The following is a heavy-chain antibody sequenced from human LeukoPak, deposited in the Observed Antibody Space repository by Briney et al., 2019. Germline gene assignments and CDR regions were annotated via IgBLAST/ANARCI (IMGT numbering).Heavy chain of an antibody. CDR3: ARDGFEYSYAPGDFDY. CDR1: GFTFSSYS. D-gene: IGHD5-18*01. CDR2: ISSSSSYI. J-gene: IGHJ4*02. V-gene: IGHV3-21*01. Sequence: GGSLRLSCAASGFTFSSYSMNWVRQAPGKGPEWVSSISSSSSYIYYADSVKGRFTISRDNAKNSLYLQMNSLRAEDTAVYYCARDGFEYSYAPGDFDYWGQGTLVTVSS.